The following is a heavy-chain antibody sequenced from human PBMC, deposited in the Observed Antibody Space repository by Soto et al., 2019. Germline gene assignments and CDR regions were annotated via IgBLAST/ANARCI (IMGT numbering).Heavy chain of an antibody. Sequence: PGGSLRLSCAASGFTFSDHYMDWVRQAPGKGREWVGRTRNKANSYTTEYAASVKGRFTISRDDSKNSLYLQMNSLKTEDTAVYYCARAGGGAPYYYYYGMDVWGQGTTVTVS. D-gene: IGHD2-21*01. CDR3: ARAGGGAPYYYYYGMDV. CDR2: TRNKANSYTT. CDR1: GFTFSDHY. V-gene: IGHV3-72*01. J-gene: IGHJ6*02.